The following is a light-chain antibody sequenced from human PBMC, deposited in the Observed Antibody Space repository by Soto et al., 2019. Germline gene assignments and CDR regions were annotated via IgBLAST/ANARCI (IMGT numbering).Light chain of an antibody. CDR2: SDN. CDR3: AAWDDSLNGSNWV. V-gene: IGLV1-44*01. Sequence: QSVLTQPPSASGTPGQRVTISCSGSSSNIGSNTVNWYQQLPGTAPKLLIYSDNQRPSGVPVRFSGSKSGTSASLAISGLQSEDEADYYCAAWDDSLNGSNWVFGGGTKLTVL. CDR1: SSNIGSNT. J-gene: IGLJ3*02.